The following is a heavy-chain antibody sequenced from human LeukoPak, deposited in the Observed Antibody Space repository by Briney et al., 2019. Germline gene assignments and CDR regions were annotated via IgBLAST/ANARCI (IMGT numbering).Heavy chain of an antibody. Sequence: SVTVSCKASGGTFSSYAISWVRQAPGRGLEWMGGILPIFGTANYAQKFQGRVTITADEATSTAYMELSSVRAEDTAVYYCAREPTYTSSWHTSCDHWGQGTLVSVSS. J-gene: IGHJ5*02. D-gene: IGHD6-13*01. CDR2: ILPIFGTA. V-gene: IGHV1-69*13. CDR3: AREPTYTSSWHTSCDH. CDR1: GGTFSSYA.